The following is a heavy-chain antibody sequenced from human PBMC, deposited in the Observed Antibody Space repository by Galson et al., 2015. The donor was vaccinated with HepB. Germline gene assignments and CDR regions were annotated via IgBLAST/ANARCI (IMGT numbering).Heavy chain of an antibody. CDR2: ISYNSDYI. J-gene: IGHJ5*02. CDR1: KFIFSNYN. D-gene: IGHD6-19*01. V-gene: IGHV3-21*06. Sequence: SLRLSCAASKFIFSNYNMNWVRQTPGKGMEWVASISYNSDYIYYADSVKGRFTISRDNAKNSLYLQMNSLRAEDTAVYYCARDWGIAVAGTWWFDPWGRGTLVTVSS. CDR3: ARDWGIAVAGTWWFDP.